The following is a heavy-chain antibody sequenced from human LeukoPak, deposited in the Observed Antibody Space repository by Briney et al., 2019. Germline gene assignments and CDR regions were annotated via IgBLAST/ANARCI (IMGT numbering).Heavy chain of an antibody. CDR1: GDSVSSNSAA. Sequence: SQTLSLTCAISGDSVSSNSAAWNWIRQSPSRGLEWLGRTYYRSKWYNEYSVSVQSRLTISSDTSMNQLSLQLNSVTPEDTAVYYCARGWGMDVWGQGATVTVSS. V-gene: IGHV6-1*01. CDR2: TYYRSKWYN. J-gene: IGHJ6*02. CDR3: ARGWGMDV.